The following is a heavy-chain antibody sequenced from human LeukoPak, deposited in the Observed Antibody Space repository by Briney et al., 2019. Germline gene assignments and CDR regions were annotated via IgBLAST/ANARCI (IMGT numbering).Heavy chain of an antibody. CDR1: GGSFSGYY. CDR2: INHRGST. Sequence: SETLSLTCAVYGGSFSGYYWSWIRQPPGKGLEWIGEINHRGSTNYNPSLKSRVTISVDTSKNQFSLKLSSVTAADTAVYYCARAPGRDYYMDVWGKGTTVTVSS. V-gene: IGHV4-34*01. CDR3: ARAPGRDYYMDV. J-gene: IGHJ6*03.